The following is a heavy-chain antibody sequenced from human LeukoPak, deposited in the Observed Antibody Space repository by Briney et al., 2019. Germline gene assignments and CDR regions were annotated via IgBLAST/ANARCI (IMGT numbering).Heavy chain of an antibody. D-gene: IGHD3-22*01. Sequence: GGGLRVSCADPGFTFDDYGMSSGCPAPRKGLWWGSGINWSGGSTGYADSAKGRFTISRDNAKNSLYLQMNSLRAEGTALYYCARASHYSDSSDYPDYWGQGTLGTVSS. CDR3: ARASHYSDSSDYPDY. CDR2: INWSGGST. V-gene: IGHV3-20*04. J-gene: IGHJ4*02. CDR1: GFTFDDYG.